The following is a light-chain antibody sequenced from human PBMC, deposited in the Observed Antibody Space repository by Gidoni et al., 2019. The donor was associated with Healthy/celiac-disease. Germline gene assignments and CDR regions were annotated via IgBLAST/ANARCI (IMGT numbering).Light chain of an antibody. V-gene: IGKV3-20*01. J-gene: IGKJ3*01. CDR3: HQYGSSPFT. Sequence: VLPQSPGTLSLPPGERATLSCRASQSVTSSQLAWYQQKPGQSPRFLIYGASARATDTPDRFSGSGSGRDFTLTISRLEPEDFGVYYCHQYGSSPFTFGPGTKLDIK. CDR1: QSVTSSQ. CDR2: GAS.